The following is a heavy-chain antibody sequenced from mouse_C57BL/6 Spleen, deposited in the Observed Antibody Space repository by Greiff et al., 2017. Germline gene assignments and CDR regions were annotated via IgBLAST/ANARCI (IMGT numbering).Heavy chain of an antibody. CDR3: ARDYDYDGAYYFGC. Sequence: VQLKESVAELVRPGASVKLSCTASGFNIKNTYMHWVKQRPEQGLEWIGRIDPANGNTKYAPKFQGKATITADTSSNTAYLQLSSRTSADTAIYYCARDYDYDGAYYFGCWGQGTTLTVSS. CDR2: IDPANGNT. V-gene: IGHV14-3*01. J-gene: IGHJ2*01. CDR1: GFNIKNTY. D-gene: IGHD2-4*01.